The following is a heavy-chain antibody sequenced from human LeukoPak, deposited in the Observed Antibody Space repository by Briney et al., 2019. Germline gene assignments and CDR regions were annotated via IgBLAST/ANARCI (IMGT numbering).Heavy chain of an antibody. V-gene: IGHV4-39*01. CDR2: IYYSGST. D-gene: IGHD6-19*01. CDR1: GGSISSGSYY. Sequence: SETLSLTCTVSGGSISSGSYYWGWVRQPPGKGLEWIGSIYYSGSTYYNPSLKSRVTISVDTSKNQFSLKLSSVTAADTAVYYCARPSRGSSGWSYYMDVWGKGTTVTVSS. CDR3: ARPSRGSSGWSYYMDV. J-gene: IGHJ6*03.